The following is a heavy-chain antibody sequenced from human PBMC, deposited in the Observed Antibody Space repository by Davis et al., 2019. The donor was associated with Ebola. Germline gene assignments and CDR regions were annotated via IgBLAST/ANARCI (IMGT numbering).Heavy chain of an antibody. D-gene: IGHD3-9*01. CDR2: IWYDGSKK. CDR1: GFTFSSYG. V-gene: IGHV3-33*08. Sequence: GESLKISCAASGFTFSSYGMHWVRQAPGKGLEWVAVIWYDGSKKYYADSVKGRFTISRDNSKNTLYLQMNSLRAEDTAVYYCARDAHMLTGYYFDYWGQGTLVTVSS. J-gene: IGHJ4*02. CDR3: ARDAHMLTGYYFDY.